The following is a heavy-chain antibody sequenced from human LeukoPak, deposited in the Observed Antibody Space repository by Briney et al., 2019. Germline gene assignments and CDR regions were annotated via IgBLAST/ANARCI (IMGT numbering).Heavy chain of an antibody. J-gene: IGHJ4*02. Sequence: SVKVSCKASGGTFSSYTISWVRQAPGQGLEWMGGIFPILGIANYAQKFQGRVTITADKSTSTAYMELSSLRSEDTAVYYCARDLYSSGINYFDYWGQGTLVTVSS. CDR2: IFPILGIA. CDR3: ARDLYSSGINYFDY. D-gene: IGHD6-19*01. V-gene: IGHV1-69*04. CDR1: GGTFSSYT.